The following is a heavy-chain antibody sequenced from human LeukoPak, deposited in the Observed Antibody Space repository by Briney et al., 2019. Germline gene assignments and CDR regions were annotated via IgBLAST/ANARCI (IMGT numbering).Heavy chain of an antibody. CDR1: GGSISSSSYY. CDR3: ARDRLDYTVGGDAFV. D-gene: IGHD3-16*01. Sequence: PSETLSLTCTVSGGSISSSSYYWGWIRQPPGKGLEWIGSIYYSGSTYYNPSLKSRVTISVDTSKNQFSLKVRSVTAADTAVYYCARDRLDYTVGGDAFVWGQGTMVTVSS. V-gene: IGHV4-39*07. CDR2: IYYSGST. J-gene: IGHJ3*01.